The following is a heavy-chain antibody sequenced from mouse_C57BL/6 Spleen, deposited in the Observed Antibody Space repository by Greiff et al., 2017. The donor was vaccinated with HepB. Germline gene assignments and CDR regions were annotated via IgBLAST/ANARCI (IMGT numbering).Heavy chain of an antibody. D-gene: IGHD4-1*01. V-gene: IGHV1-66*01. CDR3: ARAGLTGPFDY. J-gene: IGHJ2*01. CDR1: GYSFTSYY. CDR2: IYPGSGNT. Sequence: QVQLQQSGPELVKPGASVKISCKASGYSFTSYYIHWVKQRPGQGLEWIGWIYPGSGNTKYNEKFKGKATLTADTSSSTAYMQLSSLTSEDSAVYYCARAGLTGPFDYWGQGTTLTVSS.